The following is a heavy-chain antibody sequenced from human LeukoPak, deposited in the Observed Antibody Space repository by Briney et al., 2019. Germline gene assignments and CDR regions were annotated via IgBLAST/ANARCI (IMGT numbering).Heavy chain of an antibody. J-gene: IGHJ3*02. Sequence: GGSLRLSCTASGFTFGDYAMSWFRQAPGKGLEWVGFIRSKAYGGTTEYAASVKGRFTISRDDSKSIAYLQMNSLKTEDTAVYYCTRAQQQLDPYDAFDIWGQGTMVTVSS. D-gene: IGHD6-13*01. CDR1: GFTFGDYA. V-gene: IGHV3-49*03. CDR2: IRSKAYGGTT. CDR3: TRAQQQLDPYDAFDI.